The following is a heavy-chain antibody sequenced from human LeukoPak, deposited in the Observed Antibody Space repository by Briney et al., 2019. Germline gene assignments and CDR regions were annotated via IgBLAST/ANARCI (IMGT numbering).Heavy chain of an antibody. CDR2: ISYDGSNK. V-gene: IGHV3-30*03. CDR3: ARLPRAYGDYYFDH. D-gene: IGHD4-17*01. CDR1: GFTFSSYG. Sequence: GGSLRLSCAASGFTFSSYGMHWVRQAPGKGLEWVAVISYDGSNKYYADSVKGRFTISRDNSKNTLYLQMNSLRAEDTAVHYCARLPRAYGDYYFDHWGQGTLVTVSS. J-gene: IGHJ4*02.